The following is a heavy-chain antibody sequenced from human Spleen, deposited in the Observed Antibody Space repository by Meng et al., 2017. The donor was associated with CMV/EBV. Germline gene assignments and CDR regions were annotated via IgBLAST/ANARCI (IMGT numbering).Heavy chain of an antibody. J-gene: IGHJ6*02. CDR3: ARAGVLRFLEWPSGGMDV. Sequence: ASVKVSCKASGYSFTSYGISWVRQAPGQGLEWMGWIRVYNGNTNYAQKLQGRVTLTTDTATSTAYMELRSLRTDDTAVYYCARAGVLRFLEWPSGGMDVWGQGTTVTVSS. CDR1: GYSFTSYG. D-gene: IGHD3-3*01. CDR2: IRVYNGNT. V-gene: IGHV1-18*01.